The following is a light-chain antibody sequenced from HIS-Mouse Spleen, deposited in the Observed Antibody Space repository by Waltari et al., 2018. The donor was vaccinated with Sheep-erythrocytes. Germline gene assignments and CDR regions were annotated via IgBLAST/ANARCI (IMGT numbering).Light chain of an antibody. CDR2: QDS. Sequence: SYELTQPPSVSVSPGQTASITCSGDKLGDKYACWYQQKPGQSPGLVIYQDSKRPSGSPERFYGSNAGNTATLTISGTQAMDEADYCCQAWDSSTAVVFGGGTKLTVL. CDR3: QAWDSSTAVV. V-gene: IGLV3-1*01. CDR1: KLGDKY. J-gene: IGLJ2*01.